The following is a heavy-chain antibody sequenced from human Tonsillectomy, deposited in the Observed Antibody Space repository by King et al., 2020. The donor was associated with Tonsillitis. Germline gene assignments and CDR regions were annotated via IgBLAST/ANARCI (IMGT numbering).Heavy chain of an antibody. D-gene: IGHD5-18*01. V-gene: IGHV3-23*04. CDR2: ISGSGGST. CDR3: AKVYVVDTAMVYYYYGMDV. CDR1: GFTFSSYA. J-gene: IGHJ6*02. Sequence: VQLVESGGGLVQPGGSLRLSCAASGFTFSSYAMSWVRQAPGKGLQWVSAISGSGGSTYYADSVKGRFTNSRDNSKNTLYLQMNSLRAEDTAVYYCAKVYVVDTAMVYYYYGMDVWGQGTTVTVSS.